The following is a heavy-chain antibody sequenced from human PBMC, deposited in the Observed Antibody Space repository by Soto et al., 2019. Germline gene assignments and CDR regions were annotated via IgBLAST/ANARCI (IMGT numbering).Heavy chain of an antibody. CDR2: ISSSGSTI. D-gene: IGHD4-4*01. CDR1: GFTFSSYE. V-gene: IGHV3-48*03. Sequence: GGSLRLSCVASGFTFSSYEMNWVRQAPGKGLEWVSYISSSGSTIYYADSVKGRFTISRDNAKNSLYLQMNSLRAEDTAVYYCARDTGAHSFDYWGQGTLVTVSS. CDR3: ARDTGAHSFDY. J-gene: IGHJ4*02.